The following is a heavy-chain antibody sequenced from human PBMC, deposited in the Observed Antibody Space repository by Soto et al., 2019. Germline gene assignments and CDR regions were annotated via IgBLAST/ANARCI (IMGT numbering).Heavy chain of an antibody. CDR2: ISGSGGST. D-gene: IGHD6-19*01. CDR3: AKDRYSSLAEWFDP. V-gene: IGHV3-23*01. Sequence: EVQLLESGGGLVQPGGSLRLSCAASGFTFSSYAMSWVRQAPGKRLEWVSAISGSGGSTYYADSVKGRFAISRDNSKNTLYLQMNSLRAEDTAVYYCAKDRYSSLAEWFDPWGQGTLVTVSS. CDR1: GFTFSSYA. J-gene: IGHJ5*02.